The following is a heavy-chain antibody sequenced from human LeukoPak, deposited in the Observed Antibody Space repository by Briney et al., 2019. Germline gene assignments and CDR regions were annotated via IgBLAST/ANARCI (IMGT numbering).Heavy chain of an antibody. Sequence: SETLSLTCAVYGGSFSGYYWSWIRQPPGKGLEWIGEINHSGSTNYNPSLKSRVTISVDTPKNQFSLKLSSVTAADTAVYYCARVTGTTPFDYWGQGTLVTVSS. V-gene: IGHV4-34*01. CDR3: ARVTGTTPFDY. CDR1: GGSFSGYY. CDR2: INHSGST. J-gene: IGHJ4*02. D-gene: IGHD1-20*01.